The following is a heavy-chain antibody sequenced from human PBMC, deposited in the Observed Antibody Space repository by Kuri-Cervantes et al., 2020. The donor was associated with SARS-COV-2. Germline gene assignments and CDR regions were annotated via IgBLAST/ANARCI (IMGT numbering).Heavy chain of an antibody. CDR2: ISATSGGT. V-gene: IGHV3-23*01. CDR1: GFTFGSYA. CDR3: ARGRDIYASSWFEY. Sequence: GESLKISCAASGFTFGSYAMTWVRQAPGKGLEWVAGISATSGGTYYADSVKGRFTTFRDYSNNRLYLQMSSLRAEDTADYYCARGRDIYASSWFEYWGQGGLVTVSS. D-gene: IGHD2-2*01. J-gene: IGHJ5*01.